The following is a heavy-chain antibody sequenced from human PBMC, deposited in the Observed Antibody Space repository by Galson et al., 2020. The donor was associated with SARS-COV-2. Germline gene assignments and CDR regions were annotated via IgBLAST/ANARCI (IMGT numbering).Heavy chain of an antibody. CDR2: IDWGDDK. Sequence: SGPTLVKPTQTLTLTCTVSGFSLSTGGMRVSWIRQPPGKALEWLALIDWGDDKYYNTSLKTRLTISKDTSKNQVVLTMTNMDPVDTATYYCARTPGGAVVSFDHWGQGTLVTVSS. CDR3: ARTPGGAVVSFDH. CDR1: GFSLSTGGMR. D-gene: IGHD3-16*01. J-gene: IGHJ4*02. V-gene: IGHV2-70*01.